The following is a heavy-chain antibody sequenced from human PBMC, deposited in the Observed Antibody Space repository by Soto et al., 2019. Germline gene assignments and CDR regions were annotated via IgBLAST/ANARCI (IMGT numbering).Heavy chain of an antibody. CDR1: GGSISSRTSY. V-gene: IGHV4-31*03. Sequence: QVQLQESGPGLVKPSQTLSLTCTVSGGSISSRTSYWSWIRQHPGKGLEWIGYIYYGGASFYNPSLKIRVTIAIDTSENHFSLKLNSVAAADTAVYCWAREGGGGVDCWGQGTLVTVAS. J-gene: IGHJ4*02. CDR2: IYYGGAS. CDR3: AREGGGGVDC. D-gene: IGHD1-26*01.